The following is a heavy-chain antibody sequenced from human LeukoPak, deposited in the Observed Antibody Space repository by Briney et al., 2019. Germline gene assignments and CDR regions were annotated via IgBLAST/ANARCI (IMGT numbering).Heavy chain of an antibody. V-gene: IGHV3-23*01. J-gene: IGHJ4*02. CDR1: GFTVSSNY. CDR2: ISGSGGST. CDR3: AKTGGSSGDY. Sequence: PGGSLRLSCAASGFTVSSNYMSWVRQAPGKGLEWVSAISGSGGSTYYADSVKGRFTISRDNSKNTLYLQMNSLRAEDTAVYYCAKTGGSSGDYWGQGTLVTVSS. D-gene: IGHD5-12*01.